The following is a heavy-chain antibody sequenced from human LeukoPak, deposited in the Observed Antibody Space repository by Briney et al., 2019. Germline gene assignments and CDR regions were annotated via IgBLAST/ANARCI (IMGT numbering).Heavy chain of an antibody. Sequence: SETLSLTCTVSGGSISSYYWSWIRQPPGKGLEWIGYIYYSGSTNYNPSLKSRVTISVDTSKNQFSLKLSSVTAADTAVYYCASDIIEMAAWSVFDYWGQGTLVTVSS. V-gene: IGHV4-59*01. J-gene: IGHJ4*02. CDR3: ASDIIEMAAWSVFDY. CDR1: GGSISSYY. D-gene: IGHD5-24*01. CDR2: IYYSGST.